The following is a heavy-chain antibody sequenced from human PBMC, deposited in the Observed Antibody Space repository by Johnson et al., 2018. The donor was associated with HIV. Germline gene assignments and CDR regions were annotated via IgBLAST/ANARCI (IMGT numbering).Heavy chain of an antibody. D-gene: IGHD1-14*01. Sequence: VQLVESGGGLVQPGGSLRLSCAASGFTVSSNYMSWVRQAPGKGLEWVSVIYSGGSTYYADSVKGRFTISRDNSKNTLYLQMNSLRAEDTAVYYCARGPRNPGLDTFNIWGQGMMVTVSS. CDR3: ARGPRNPGLDTFNI. CDR2: IYSGGST. CDR1: GFTVSSNY. J-gene: IGHJ3*02. V-gene: IGHV3-66*01.